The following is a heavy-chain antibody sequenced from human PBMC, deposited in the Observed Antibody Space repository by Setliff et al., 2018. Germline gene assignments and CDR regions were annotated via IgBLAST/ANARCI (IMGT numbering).Heavy chain of an antibody. CDR1: GFIFSNYW. J-gene: IGHJ6*04. CDR2: IKHDGTYT. Sequence: SLRLSCATSGFIFSNYWMAWVRQAPGKGLEWVATIKHDGTYTYYVDSVKGRFAVSRDNTNNSMYLQMNSLGTDDTAVYYCARDGSIEVGPGTNQELDVWGTGTTVTVSS. D-gene: IGHD2-2*01. CDR3: ARDGSIEVGPGTNQELDV. V-gene: IGHV3-7*03.